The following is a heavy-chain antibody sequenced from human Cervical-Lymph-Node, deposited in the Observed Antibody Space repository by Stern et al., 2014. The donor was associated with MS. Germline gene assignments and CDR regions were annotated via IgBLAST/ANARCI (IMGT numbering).Heavy chain of an antibody. Sequence: VQLVESGPGLVKPSETLSLTCTVSGYSISSGYYWGWIRQPPGKGLEWIGTIYHSGGTYYNPPLKSRVTISVDTSKKQFSLQLSSVTAADTAVYYCAREEQQLVHGNWFDPWGQGTLVTVSS. CDR1: GYSISSGYY. CDR3: AREEQQLVHGNWFDP. V-gene: IGHV4-38-2*02. CDR2: IYHSGGT. D-gene: IGHD6-13*01. J-gene: IGHJ5*02.